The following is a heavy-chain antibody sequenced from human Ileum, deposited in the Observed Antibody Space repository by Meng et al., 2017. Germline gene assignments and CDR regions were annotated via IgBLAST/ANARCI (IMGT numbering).Heavy chain of an antibody. J-gene: IGHJ4*02. V-gene: IGHV1-46*01. Sequence: QWQLGQSGAEVEKPGASGKVSCKASGYTFTTSYAHWVRQAPGQGLEWMGVINAGSGDTGYAQKFQGRLTMTRDTSTSTLYMELSSLRSEDTAVYYCAKDSHGYGDGGHWGQGTLVTVSS. CDR3: AKDSHGYGDGGH. CDR2: INAGSGDT. D-gene: IGHD4-17*01. CDR1: GYTFTTSY.